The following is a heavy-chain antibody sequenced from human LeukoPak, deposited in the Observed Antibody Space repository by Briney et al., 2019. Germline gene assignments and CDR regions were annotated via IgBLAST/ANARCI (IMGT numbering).Heavy chain of an antibody. J-gene: IGHJ5*02. D-gene: IGHD2-21*01. CDR2: INPNSGGT. Sequence: ASVKVSCKTSGYSFTDYYMHWVRQAPGQGLEWMGWINPNSGGTNSAQKFQGRVTMTRDTSITTVYMEVSWLTSDDTAIYYCARADRLHGGPYLIGPWGQGTLVTVSS. CDR3: ARADRLHGGPYLIGP. V-gene: IGHV1-2*02. CDR1: GYSFTDYY.